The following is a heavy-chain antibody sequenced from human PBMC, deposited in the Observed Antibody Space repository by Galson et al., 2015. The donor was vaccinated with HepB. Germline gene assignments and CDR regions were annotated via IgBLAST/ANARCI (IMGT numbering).Heavy chain of an antibody. CDR2: IGSDGSNI. Sequence: LRLSCAASDFTFNRYWMHWVRQAPGKGLVWVSGIGSDGSNITYADSVEGRFTISRDNAKNTLYLQMNSLRAEDTAVYYCVNLCGGDCYYSPEQWGQGILVTVSS. J-gene: IGHJ4*02. CDR3: VNLCGGDCYYSPEQ. V-gene: IGHV3-74*01. D-gene: IGHD2-21*02. CDR1: DFTFNRYW.